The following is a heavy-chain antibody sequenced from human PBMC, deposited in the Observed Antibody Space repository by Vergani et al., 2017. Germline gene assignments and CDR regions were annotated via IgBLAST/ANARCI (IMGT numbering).Heavy chain of an antibody. CDR1: GGTFSSYA. D-gene: IGHD1-26*01. V-gene: IGHV1-69*01. CDR2: IIPIFGTA. Sequence: QVQLVQSGAEVKKPGYSVKVSCKASGGTFSSYAISWVRQAPGQGLEWMGGIIPIFGTANYAQKFQGRVTITADESTSTAYMELSSLRSEDTAVYYCAREGREIVGATNDWFDPWGQGTLVTVSS. J-gene: IGHJ5*02. CDR3: AREGREIVGATNDWFDP.